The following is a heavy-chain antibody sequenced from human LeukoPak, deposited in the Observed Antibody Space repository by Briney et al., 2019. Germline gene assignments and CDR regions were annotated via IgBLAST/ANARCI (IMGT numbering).Heavy chain of an antibody. J-gene: IGHJ4*02. Sequence: PGGSLRLSCAASGFIFSDYGMHWVRQAPGKGLEWVAVISYDGSNKYYVDSVKGRFTISKDNSKNTLYLQMNSLRAEDTAVYYCAKDRDILTGYLDYWGQGTLVTVSS. D-gene: IGHD3-9*01. CDR3: AKDRDILTGYLDY. CDR2: ISYDGSNK. CDR1: GFIFSDYG. V-gene: IGHV3-30*18.